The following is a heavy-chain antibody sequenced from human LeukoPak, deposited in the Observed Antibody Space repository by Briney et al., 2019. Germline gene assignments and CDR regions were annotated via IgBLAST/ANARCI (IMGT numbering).Heavy chain of an antibody. Sequence: ASVKVSCKASGYTFTSYDINWVRQATGQGLEWMGWMNPNSGNTGYAQKFQGRVTITRNTSISTAYMELSSLRSEDTAVYYCARGTRIVVVPAAKLYYFDYWGQGTLVTVSS. J-gene: IGHJ4*02. CDR3: ARGTRIVVVPAAKLYYFDY. V-gene: IGHV1-8*03. CDR2: MNPNSGNT. D-gene: IGHD2-2*01. CDR1: GYTFTSYD.